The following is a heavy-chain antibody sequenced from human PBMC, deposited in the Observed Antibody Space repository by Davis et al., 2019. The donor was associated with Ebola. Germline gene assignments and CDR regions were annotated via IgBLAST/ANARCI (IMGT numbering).Heavy chain of an antibody. V-gene: IGHV1-18*04. CDR3: ARDKMVRTDNWFDP. D-gene: IGHD3-10*01. CDR1: GYIFSGYY. Sequence: AASVKVSCKTSGYIFSGYYMHWVRQAPGQGLEWMGWISGYNGNRNYAQKLQGRVTMTTDTSTSTAYMDLMSLTSDDTAVYYCARDKMVRTDNWFDPWGQGTLVTVSS. CDR2: ISGYNGNR. J-gene: IGHJ5*02.